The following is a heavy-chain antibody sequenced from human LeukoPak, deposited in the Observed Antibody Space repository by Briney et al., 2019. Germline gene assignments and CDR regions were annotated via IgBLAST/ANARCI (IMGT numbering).Heavy chain of an antibody. V-gene: IGHV3-73*01. CDR3: TALTVVTPGY. D-gene: IGHD4-23*01. Sequence: PGGSLRLSCAASGFTFSSYAMSWVRQASGKGLEWVGRIRSKAKNYATAYDASVKGRFTISRDDSKNTAYLQMNSLKTEDTAVYYCTALTVVTPGYWGQGTLVTVSS. CDR1: GFTFSSYA. CDR2: IRSKAKNYAT. J-gene: IGHJ4*02.